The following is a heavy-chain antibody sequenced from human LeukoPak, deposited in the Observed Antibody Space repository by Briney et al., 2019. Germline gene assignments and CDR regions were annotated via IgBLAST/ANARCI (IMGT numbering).Heavy chain of an antibody. CDR3: ATDRARGGDSFDY. Sequence: SQTLSLTCTVSGGSIRSGDYSWSWIRQPPGKGLEWIGYIYYSGSTYYNPSLKSRVTVSGDTSKNQFSLNLSSVTAADTAVYYCATDRARGGDSFDYWGQGTLVTVSS. J-gene: IGHJ4*02. D-gene: IGHD3-10*01. CDR2: IYYSGST. CDR1: GGSIRSGDYS. V-gene: IGHV4-30-4*01.